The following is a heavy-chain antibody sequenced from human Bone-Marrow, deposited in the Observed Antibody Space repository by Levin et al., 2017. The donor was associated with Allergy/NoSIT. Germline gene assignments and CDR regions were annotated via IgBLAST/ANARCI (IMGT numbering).Heavy chain of an antibody. V-gene: IGHV3-30*18. CDR2: ISLDGNTQ. J-gene: IGHJ4*02. D-gene: IGHD2-15*01. CDR3: AKDTYTCSGGSCYFFDY. Sequence: GESLKISCAVSGFTFSNYVMHWVRQAPGRGLEWVAFISLDGNTQYYADSVKGRFTFSRDNSNNTLHLQMNSLRVEDTAIYYCAKDTYTCSGGSCYFFDYWGQGALVTVSS. CDR1: GFTFSNYV.